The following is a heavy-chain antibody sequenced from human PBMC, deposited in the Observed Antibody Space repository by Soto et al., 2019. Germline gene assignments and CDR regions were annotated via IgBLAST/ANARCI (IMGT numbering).Heavy chain of an antibody. CDR2: ISSSSSYI. CDR1: GFTFSSYS. V-gene: IGHV3-21*01. D-gene: IGHD6-13*01. CDR3: ARDAAGKSYYYYYGMDV. Sequence: GASLRLSCAASGFTFSSYSMNWVRQAPGKGLEWVSSISSSSSYIYYADSVKGRFTISRDNAKNSLYLQMNSLRAEDTAVYYCARDAAGKSYYYYYGMDVWGQGTSVTVSS. J-gene: IGHJ6*02.